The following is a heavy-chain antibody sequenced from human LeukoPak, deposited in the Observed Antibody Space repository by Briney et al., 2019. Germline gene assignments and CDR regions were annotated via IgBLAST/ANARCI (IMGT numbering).Heavy chain of an antibody. D-gene: IGHD3-10*01. Sequence: ASVKVPCKASGYTFTGYYMHWVRQAPGQGLEWMGWINPNSGGTNYAQKFQGRVTMTRDTSISTAYMELSRLRSDDTAVYYCARVKGSGSYRKYYFDYWGQGTLVTVSS. CDR3: ARVKGSGSYRKYYFDY. CDR1: GYTFTGYY. CDR2: INPNSGGT. J-gene: IGHJ4*02. V-gene: IGHV1-2*02.